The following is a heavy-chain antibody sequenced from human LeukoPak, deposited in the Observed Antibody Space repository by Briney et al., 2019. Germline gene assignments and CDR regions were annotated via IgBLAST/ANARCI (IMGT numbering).Heavy chain of an antibody. CDR2: INFGDSET. Sequence: GESLKISCQASGHSFTNHWIGWVRQMPGIGLEWVGIINFGDSETLYSPSFQGQVPISLDKSISTTYLQWRSLKASDTATYYCATRPYAGSPNWYDPWGQGTLVTVSS. V-gene: IGHV5-51*01. D-gene: IGHD1-26*01. CDR3: ATRPYAGSPNWYDP. J-gene: IGHJ5*02. CDR1: GHSFTNHW.